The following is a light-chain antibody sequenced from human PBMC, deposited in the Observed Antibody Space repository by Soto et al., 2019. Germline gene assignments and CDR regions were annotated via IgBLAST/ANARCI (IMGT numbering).Light chain of an antibody. CDR3: MQALQPPT. Sequence: DNVMTQSPLSLPVTPAEPASISCRSSQSLLHNNGYNYLAWYLQQPGQSPQLLIYLGSNRASGVPDRFRGSGSGTDFTLKSSRVEAEDVGVYYRMQALQPPTFGGGTKVESK. V-gene: IGKV2-28*01. J-gene: IGKJ4*01. CDR1: QSLLHNNGYNY. CDR2: LGS.